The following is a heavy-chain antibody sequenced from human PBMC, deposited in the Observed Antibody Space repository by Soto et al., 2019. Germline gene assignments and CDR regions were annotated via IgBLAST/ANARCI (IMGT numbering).Heavy chain of an antibody. CDR1: GFTFSSYG. J-gene: IGHJ4*02. D-gene: IGHD3-22*01. CDR2: ISYDGSNK. Sequence: LRLSCAASGFTFSSYGMHWVRQAPGKGLEWVAVISYDGSNKYYADSVKGRFTISRDNSKNTLCLQMNSLRAEDTAVYYCAKVHPPPFRYYDSSGYLDYWGQGTLVTVSS. V-gene: IGHV3-30*18. CDR3: AKVHPPPFRYYDSSGYLDY.